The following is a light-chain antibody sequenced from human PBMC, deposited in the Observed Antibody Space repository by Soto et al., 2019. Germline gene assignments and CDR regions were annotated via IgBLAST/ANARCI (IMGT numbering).Light chain of an antibody. CDR1: SSDVGGYNY. V-gene: IGLV2-14*01. CDR3: SSYTSSSTLPYV. J-gene: IGLJ1*01. CDR2: DVS. Sequence: QSLLTQPPSVSVSPGQSFTISCTGTSSDVGGYNYVSWYQQHPGKAPKLMIYDVSNRPSGVSNRFSGSKSGNTASLTISGLQAEDEADYYCSSYTSSSTLPYVFGTGTKVTVL.